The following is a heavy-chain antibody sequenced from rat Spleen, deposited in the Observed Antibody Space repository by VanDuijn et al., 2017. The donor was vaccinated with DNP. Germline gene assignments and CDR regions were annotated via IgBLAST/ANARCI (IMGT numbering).Heavy chain of an antibody. CDR2: ISSDGDDI. CDR1: GFTFSYYG. D-gene: IGHD1-12*01. V-gene: IGHV5S23*01. CDR3: TTLNYYASLSGYFDY. Sequence: EVQLVESGGGSVQPGRSLRLSCAASGFTFSYYGMAWVRQAPKKGLEWIAFISSDGDDINYRDSVKGRFTISRNNVNSILYLQMDSLRSEDTATYYCTTLNYYASLSGYFDYWGQGVMVTVSS. J-gene: IGHJ2*01.